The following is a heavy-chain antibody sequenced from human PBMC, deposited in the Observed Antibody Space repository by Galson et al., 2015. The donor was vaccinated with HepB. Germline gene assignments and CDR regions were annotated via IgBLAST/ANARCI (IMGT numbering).Heavy chain of an antibody. Sequence: SCKASGYTFTSYAMHWVRQAPGQRLEWMGWINAGNGNTKYSQKFQGRVTITRDTSASTAYMELSSLRSEDTAVYYCARDQDYGDTEGAFDIWGQGTMVTVSS. CDR3: ARDQDYGDTEGAFDI. CDR1: GYTFTSYA. V-gene: IGHV1-3*01. J-gene: IGHJ3*02. D-gene: IGHD4-17*01. CDR2: INAGNGNT.